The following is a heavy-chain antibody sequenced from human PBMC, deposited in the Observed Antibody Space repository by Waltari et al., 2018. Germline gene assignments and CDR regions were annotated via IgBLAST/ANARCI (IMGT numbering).Heavy chain of an antibody. V-gene: IGHV2-5*01. J-gene: IGHJ4*02. CDR2: IYWNDDK. D-gene: IGHD3-3*01. CDR1: GFSLSTSGVG. CDR3: ANSRYDFWSGYYLY. Sequence: QITLKESGPTLVKPTQTLTLTCTFSGFSLSTSGVGVGWIRQPPGKALEWLALIYWNDDKRYSPSLKDRLTITKDTSKNPVVLTMTNMDPVDTATYYCANSRYDFWSGYYLYWGQGTLVTVSS.